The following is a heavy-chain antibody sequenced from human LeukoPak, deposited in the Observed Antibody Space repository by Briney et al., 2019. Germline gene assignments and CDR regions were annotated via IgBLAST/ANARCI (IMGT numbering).Heavy chain of an antibody. CDR2: IYYSGST. CDR1: GGSISSSSYY. CDR3: ARRMLPRHYYGSGSYYNPQGFDP. V-gene: IGHV4-39*01. Sequence: SETLSLTCTVSGGSISSSSYYWGWIRQPPGKGLEWIGSIYYSGSTYYNPSLKSRVTISVDTSKNQFSLKLSSVTAADTAVYYCARRMLPRHYYGSGSYYNPQGFDPWGQGTLVTVSS. D-gene: IGHD3-10*01. J-gene: IGHJ5*02.